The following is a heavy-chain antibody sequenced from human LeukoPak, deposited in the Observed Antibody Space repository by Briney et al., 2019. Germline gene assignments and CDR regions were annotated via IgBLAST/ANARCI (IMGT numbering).Heavy chain of an antibody. CDR1: GFSFSSSW. CDR2: INEDGSDK. Sequence: GGSLRLSCAASGFSFSSSWMTWVRQAPGKGLEWVAHINEDGSDKYYVDSVTGRFSISRDNTKNSLYLQMSSLRAEDTAVYYCATWSNAWEFDYWGQGTLVSVSS. V-gene: IGHV3-7*05. J-gene: IGHJ4*02. D-gene: IGHD1-26*01. CDR3: ATWSNAWEFDY.